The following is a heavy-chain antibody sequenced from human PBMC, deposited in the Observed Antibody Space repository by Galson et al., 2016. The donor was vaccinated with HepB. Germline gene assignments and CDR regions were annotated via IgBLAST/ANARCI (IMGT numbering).Heavy chain of an antibody. V-gene: IGHV3-21*01. CDR1: GFTLSSYR. D-gene: IGHD1-26*01. CDR2: ISRGGTYK. J-gene: IGHJ4*02. CDR3: ARGGSYLGPFDY. Sequence: SLRLSCAASGFTLSSYRINWVRQAPGKGLEWVSSISRGGTYKYYAVSVEGRFTISRDNAKNSLYLQMNSLRAEDTAVYFCARGGSYLGPFDYWGQGTLVTVSS.